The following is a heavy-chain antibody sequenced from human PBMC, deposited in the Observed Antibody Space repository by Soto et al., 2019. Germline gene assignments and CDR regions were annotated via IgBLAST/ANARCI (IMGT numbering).Heavy chain of an antibody. CDR2: SSAYNGDT. D-gene: IGHD2-15*01. V-gene: IGHV1-18*04. CDR1: GYPFTSYS. Sequence: ASAKVSCKASGYPFTSYSFSWVRQAPGQGLEWMGWSSAYNGDTRYAQKFQGRVTMTADPYTDTAYMELRNLRSDDTGVYYCAREGAVVGSAVYYGMDVWGQGTMVTVSS. J-gene: IGHJ6*02. CDR3: AREGAVVGSAVYYGMDV.